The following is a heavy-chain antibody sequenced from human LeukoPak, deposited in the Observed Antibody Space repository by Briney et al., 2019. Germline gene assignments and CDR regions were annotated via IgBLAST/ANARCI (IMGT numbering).Heavy chain of an antibody. CDR3: AKGGEYNILPGYRRSRLLGDY. CDR1: GFTFTNYG. CDR2: IRYDGINK. V-gene: IGHV3-30*02. J-gene: IGHJ4*02. Sequence: GGSLRLSCAASGFTFTNYGMHWVRQAPGKGLEWVAFIRYDGINKYYSDSVRGRFTISRDNSKNTLYLQMNSLRAEDTAVYYCAKGGEYNILPGYRRSRLLGDYWGQGTLVTVSS. D-gene: IGHD3-9*01.